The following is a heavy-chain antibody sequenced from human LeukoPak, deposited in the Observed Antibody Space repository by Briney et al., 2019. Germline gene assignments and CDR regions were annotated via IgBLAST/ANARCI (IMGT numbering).Heavy chain of an antibody. CDR2: INHSGST. CDR3: AGPVTIFGVVIPDAFDI. V-gene: IGHV4-34*01. CDR1: GGSFSGYY. Sequence: PSETLSLTCAVYGGSFSGYYWSWIRQPPGKGLEWIGEINHSGSTNYNPSLKSRVTISVDTSKNQFSLKLSSVTAADTAVYYCAGPVTIFGVVIPDAFDIWGQGTMVTVSS. J-gene: IGHJ3*02. D-gene: IGHD3-3*01.